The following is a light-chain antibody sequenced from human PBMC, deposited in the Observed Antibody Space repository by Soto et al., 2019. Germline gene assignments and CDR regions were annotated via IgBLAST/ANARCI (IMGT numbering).Light chain of an antibody. CDR2: EVS. CDR3: SSYVGSNNLV. V-gene: IGLV2-8*01. Sequence: QPVLTQPPSASGSPGQSVTISCTGTSSDVGGYNYVSWYQQHPGKVPKLMIYEVSKRPSGVPDRFSGSKSGNTASLTVSGLQAEDEADYYCSSYVGSNNLVFGGGTKLTVL. CDR1: SSDVGGYNY. J-gene: IGLJ3*02.